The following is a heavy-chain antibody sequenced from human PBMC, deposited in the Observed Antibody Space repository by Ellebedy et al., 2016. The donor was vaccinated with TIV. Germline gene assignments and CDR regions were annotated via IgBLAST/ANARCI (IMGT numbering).Heavy chain of an antibody. CDR3: ASPRSGGYYYYYYGMDV. CDR1: KFTFSSYA. V-gene: IGHV3-23*01. J-gene: IGHJ6*02. CDR2: ISGSGSST. Sequence: GGSLRLSXEASKFTFSSYAMSWVRQAPGKGLEWVSGISGSGSSTYYTDSVKGRFTISRDNSKNTLYLQMNSLRAEDTAVYYCASPRSGGYYYYYYGMDVWGQGTTVTVSS. D-gene: IGHD6-25*01.